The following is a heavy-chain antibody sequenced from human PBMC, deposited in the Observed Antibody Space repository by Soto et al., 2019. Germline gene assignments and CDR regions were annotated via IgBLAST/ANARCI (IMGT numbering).Heavy chain of an antibody. Sequence: SETLSLTCTVSGGSISSYYWSWIRQPPGKGLEWIGYIYYSGSTNYNPSLKSRVTISVDTSKNQFSLKLSSVTAADTAVYYCARTSRHRVRELPDRIYYFDYWGQGTLVTVSS. CDR2: IYYSGST. J-gene: IGHJ4*02. CDR1: GGSISSYY. CDR3: ARTSRHRVRELPDRIYYFDY. D-gene: IGHD1-26*01. V-gene: IGHV4-59*01.